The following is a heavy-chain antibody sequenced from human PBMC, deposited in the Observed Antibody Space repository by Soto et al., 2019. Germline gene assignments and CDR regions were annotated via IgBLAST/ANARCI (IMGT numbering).Heavy chain of an antibody. Sequence: PGGSLRLSCAAFGFTFSDHYMGWVRQASEKGLELVGRTRNKATGYTTKYAASVTGRFTISTDDSKNELYLQMNSLKTEDTAVYYCVGDRYCSDNNCVRGFYIWGQGTMVTVSS. D-gene: IGHD2-15*01. J-gene: IGHJ3*02. V-gene: IGHV3-72*01. CDR2: TRNKATGYTT. CDR1: GFTFSDHY. CDR3: VGDRYCSDNNCVRGFYI.